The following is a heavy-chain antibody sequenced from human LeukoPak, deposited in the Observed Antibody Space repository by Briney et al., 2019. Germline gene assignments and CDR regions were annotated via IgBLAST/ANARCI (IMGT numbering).Heavy chain of an antibody. J-gene: IGHJ3*02. V-gene: IGHV4-61*02. D-gene: IGHD3-10*01. CDR1: GGSISSGDYY. CDR3: ARVFTMVRGVDAFDI. CDR2: IYTSGST. Sequence: SETLSLTCTVSGGSISSGDYYWSWIRQPPGKGLEWIGRIYTSGSTNYNPSLKSRVTMSVDTSKNQFSLKLSSVTAADTAVYYCARVFTMVRGVDAFDIWGQGTMVTVSS.